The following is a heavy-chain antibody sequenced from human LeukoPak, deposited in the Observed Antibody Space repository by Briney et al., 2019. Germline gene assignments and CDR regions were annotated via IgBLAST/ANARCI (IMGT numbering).Heavy chain of an antibody. Sequence: SETLSLTCTVSGGSISSSSYYWGWIRQPPGKGLEWIGSIYYSGSTYYNPSLKSRVTISVDTSKNQFSLKLSSVTAADTAVYYCARQTLGIAARSYYFDYWGQGTLVTVSS. CDR1: GGSISSSSYY. V-gene: IGHV4-39*01. CDR2: IYYSGST. CDR3: ARQTLGIAARSYYFDY. J-gene: IGHJ4*02. D-gene: IGHD6-6*01.